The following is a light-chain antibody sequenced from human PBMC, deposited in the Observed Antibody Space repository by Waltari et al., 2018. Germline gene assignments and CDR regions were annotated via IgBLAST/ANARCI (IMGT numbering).Light chain of an antibody. Sequence: QSALTQPRSVSGSPGQSVTISCTGTSSDVGGYNYVSWYQHHPGKAPKLIIYDVSKRPSGVPDRFSGSKSGNTASLTISGLQAEDEADYYCCSYAGSYTFVVVGGGTKVTVL. CDR3: CSYAGSYTFVV. CDR2: DVS. CDR1: SSDVGGYNY. V-gene: IGLV2-11*01. J-gene: IGLJ2*01.